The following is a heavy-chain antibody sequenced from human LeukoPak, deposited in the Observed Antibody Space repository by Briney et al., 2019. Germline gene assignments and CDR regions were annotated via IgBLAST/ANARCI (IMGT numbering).Heavy chain of an antibody. CDR2: FYYSGST. Sequence: SETLSLTCTVSGGSISSSGYYWGWIRQPPGKGLEWIGSFYYSGSTFYNSSLKSRVTISVDTSKNQFSLKLSSVTATDTAVYYCASEYGNYVYWGQGTLVTVSS. V-gene: IGHV4-39*01. CDR1: GGSISSSGYY. CDR3: ASEYGNYVY. D-gene: IGHD4-11*01. J-gene: IGHJ4*02.